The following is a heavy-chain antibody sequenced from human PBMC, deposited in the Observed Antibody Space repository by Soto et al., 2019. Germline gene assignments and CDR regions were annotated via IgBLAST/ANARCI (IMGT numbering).Heavy chain of an antibody. CDR3: ARGLTSGDY. CDR2: INPNGGST. V-gene: IGHV1-46*01. Sequence: QVQLVQSGAEVKNPGASVKLSCKASGYTFTSFYIHWARQAPGQGLEWMAIINPNGGSTNYAPNLQGRVPLTRDTSTNTVYIELSSPGSEDTAFYYCARGLTSGDYWGQGTLVTVSS. D-gene: IGHD7-27*01. J-gene: IGHJ4*02. CDR1: GYTFTSFY.